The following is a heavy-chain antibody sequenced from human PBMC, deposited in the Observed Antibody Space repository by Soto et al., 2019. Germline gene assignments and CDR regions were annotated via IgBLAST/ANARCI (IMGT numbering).Heavy chain of an antibody. V-gene: IGHV4-59*08. CDR3: ARLPMTRYDFWSGYFDP. CDR2: IYYSGST. J-gene: IGHJ5*02. CDR1: GGSISSYY. Sequence: SETLSLTCTVSGGSISSYYWSWIRQPPGKGLEWIGYIYYSGSTNYNPSLKSRVTISVDTSKNQFSLKLSSVTAADTAVYYCARLPMTRYDFWSGYFDPWGQGTLVTVSS. D-gene: IGHD3-3*01.